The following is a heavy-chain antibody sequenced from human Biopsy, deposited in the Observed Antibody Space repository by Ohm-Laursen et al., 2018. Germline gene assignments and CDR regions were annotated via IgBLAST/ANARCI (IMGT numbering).Heavy chain of an antibody. CDR3: ATDGAGSYNEN. Sequence: SLRLSCTASRFTFSDYFMSWIRQAPGKGLEWLSYISGSGVTKMYADSVKGRFTVPRDNAKNSLYLEMNNLTVEDTAVYYCATDGAGSYNENWGQGTLVSVSS. CDR1: RFTFSDYF. J-gene: IGHJ4*02. CDR2: ISGSGVTK. V-gene: IGHV3-11*01. D-gene: IGHD3-10*01.